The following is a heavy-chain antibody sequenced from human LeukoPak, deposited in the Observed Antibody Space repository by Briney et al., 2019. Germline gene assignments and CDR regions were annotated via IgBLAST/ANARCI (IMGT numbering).Heavy chain of an antibody. Sequence: GGSLRLSCAASGFTFSSYAMSWVRQAPGKGLECVSATSGSGGSTYYADSVKGRFTISRDNSKNTLYLQMNSLRAEDTAVYYCAIAGGYCSGGSCYTYLDYWGQGTLVTVSS. CDR1: GFTFSSYA. CDR2: TSGSGGST. CDR3: AIAGGYCSGGSCYTYLDY. V-gene: IGHV3-23*01. J-gene: IGHJ4*02. D-gene: IGHD2-15*01.